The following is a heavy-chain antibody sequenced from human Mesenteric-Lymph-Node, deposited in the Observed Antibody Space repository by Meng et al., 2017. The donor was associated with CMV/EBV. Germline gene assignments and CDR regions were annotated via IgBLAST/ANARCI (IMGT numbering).Heavy chain of an antibody. J-gene: IGHJ4*02. D-gene: IGHD4-17*01. Sequence: GGSLKISCAASGFTFSSYSMNWVRQAPGKRLEWVSSISSSSSYIYYADSVKGRFTISRDNANNSLYLQMNSLRAEDTAVYYCARDRVSRYGIDYWGQGTLVTVSS. CDR1: GFTFSSYS. CDR2: ISSSSSYI. V-gene: IGHV3-21*04. CDR3: ARDRVSRYGIDY.